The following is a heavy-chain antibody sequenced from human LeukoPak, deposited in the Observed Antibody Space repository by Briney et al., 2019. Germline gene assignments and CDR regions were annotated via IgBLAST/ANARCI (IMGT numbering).Heavy chain of an antibody. CDR1: GGTLRTYA. Sequence: SSVKVSCKASGGTLRTYAVSWVRQAPGQGLEWVGGIIPIFDTEDYAQKFQGRVTISTDEFTDTAYMELSSLRSDDTAVYYCARGFVVKPAGYYFDSWGQGTLVTVSS. D-gene: IGHD2-2*01. V-gene: IGHV1-69*05. J-gene: IGHJ4*02. CDR3: ARGFVVKPAGYYFDS. CDR2: IIPIFDTE.